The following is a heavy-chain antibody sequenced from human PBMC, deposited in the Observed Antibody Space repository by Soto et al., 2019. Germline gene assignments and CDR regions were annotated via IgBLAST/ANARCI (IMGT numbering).Heavy chain of an antibody. J-gene: IGHJ5*02. V-gene: IGHV4-30-2*01. CDR3: ARARSSCLDP. D-gene: IGHD6-13*01. Sequence: SETLSLTCAVSGGSISSGGYSWSWIRQPPGKGLEWIGYIYHSGSTYYNPSLKSRVTISVDGSKNQFSLKLSSVTAADTAVYYCARARSSCLDPWGQGTLVTVSS. CDR1: GGSISSGGYS. CDR2: IYHSGST.